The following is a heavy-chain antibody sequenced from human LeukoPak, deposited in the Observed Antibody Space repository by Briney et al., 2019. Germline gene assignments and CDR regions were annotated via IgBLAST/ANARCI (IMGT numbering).Heavy chain of an antibody. CDR1: GFTFSGSA. CDR3: TRLKFDGGWFDP. J-gene: IGHJ5*02. Sequence: GGSLRLSCAASGFTFSGSAMHWVRQAFGKGLEWVGRIRSKANSYATAYAASVKGRFTISRDDSKNTAYLQMNSLKTEDTAVYYCTRLKFDGGWFDPWGQGTLVTVSS. D-gene: IGHD3-16*01. CDR2: IRSKANSYAT. V-gene: IGHV3-73*01.